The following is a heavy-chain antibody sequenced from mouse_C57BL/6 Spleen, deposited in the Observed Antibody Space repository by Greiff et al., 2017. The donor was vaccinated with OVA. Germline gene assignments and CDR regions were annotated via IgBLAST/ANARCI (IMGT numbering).Heavy chain of an antibody. CDR3: TRESTTVVAEGYYYAMDY. CDR2: ISSGGDYI. Sequence: EVQLVESGEGLVKPGGSLKLSCAASGFTFSNYAMSWVRQTPEQRLEWVAYISSGGDYIYYADTVKGRFTISRDTARNTLYLQMSSLKSEDTAMYYCTRESTTVVAEGYYYAMDYWGQGTSVTVSS. D-gene: IGHD1-1*01. CDR1: GFTFSNYA. V-gene: IGHV5-9-1*02. J-gene: IGHJ4*01.